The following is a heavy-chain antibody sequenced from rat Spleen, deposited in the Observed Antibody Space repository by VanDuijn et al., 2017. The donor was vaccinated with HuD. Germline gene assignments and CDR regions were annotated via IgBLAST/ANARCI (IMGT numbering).Heavy chain of an antibody. CDR1: GFSLTSNG. V-gene: IGHV2S8*01. CDR2: ISTGGNT. Sequence: QVQLKESGPGLVQPSQTLSLICSVSGFSLTSNGVSWVRQPPGKGLEWIAAISTGGNTYYNSALKSRLSISRDTSKSQVFLKMNSLQAEDTAIYFCTRTYGGYTSHWFAYWGQGTLVTVSS. J-gene: IGHJ3*01. CDR3: TRTYGGYTSHWFAY. D-gene: IGHD1-11*01.